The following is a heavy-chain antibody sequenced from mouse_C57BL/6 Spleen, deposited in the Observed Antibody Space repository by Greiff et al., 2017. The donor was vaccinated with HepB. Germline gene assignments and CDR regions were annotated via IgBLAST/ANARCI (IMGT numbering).Heavy chain of an antibody. J-gene: IGHJ2*01. CDR1: GYTFTDHT. CDR3: ARSPYYYGSSYGYFDY. CDR2: IYPRDGST. Sequence: VQLQESDAELVKPGDSVKISCKVSGYTFTDHTIHWMKQRPEQGLEWIGYIYPRDGSTKYNEKFKGKATLTADKSSSTAYMQLNSLTSEDSAVYFCARSPYYYGSSYGYFDYWGQGTTLTVSS. D-gene: IGHD1-1*01. V-gene: IGHV1-78*01.